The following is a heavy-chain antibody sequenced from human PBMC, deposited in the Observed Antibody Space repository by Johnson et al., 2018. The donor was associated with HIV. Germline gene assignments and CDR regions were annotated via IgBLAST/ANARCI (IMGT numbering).Heavy chain of an antibody. CDR3: AKDAAVRIAVAGTGSAFDI. CDR2: ISGSGGST. D-gene: IGHD6-19*01. Sequence: VQLVESGGGLVKPGGSLRVSCAASGFTFSSYVMSWVRQAPGKGLEWVSAISGSGGSTYYTDSVKGRFTISRDNSKNTLYLQMNSLRAEDTALYYCAKDAAVRIAVAGTGSAFDIWGQGTMVTVSS. V-gene: IGHV3-23*04. CDR1: GFTFSSYV. J-gene: IGHJ3*02.